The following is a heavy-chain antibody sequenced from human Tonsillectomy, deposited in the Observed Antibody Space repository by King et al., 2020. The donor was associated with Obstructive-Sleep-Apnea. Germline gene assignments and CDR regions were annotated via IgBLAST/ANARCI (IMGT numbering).Heavy chain of an antibody. CDR3: ARDTKIRGGYYGGDEYFHH. CDR1: GFTFSNYA. J-gene: IGHJ1*01. Sequence: VQLVESGGGVVQPGRSLRLSCAASGFTFSNYAMHWVRQAPGKGLEWVALISYDGSNKYYADSVKGRFTISRDNSKNRLYLQMHKLRAEETAVYYCARDTKIRGGYYGGDEYFHHWGQGTLVSVSS. V-gene: IGHV3-30*04. CDR2: ISYDGSNK. D-gene: IGHD3-22*01.